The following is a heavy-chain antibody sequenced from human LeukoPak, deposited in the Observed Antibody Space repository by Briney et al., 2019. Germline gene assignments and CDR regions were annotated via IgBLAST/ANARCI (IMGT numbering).Heavy chain of an antibody. Sequence: SVKVSCKASGGTFSSYAISWVRQAPGQGLEWMGGIIPIFGTANYAQKFQGRVTITADESTSTAYMELSSLRSEDTAVYYCARGRAYLAMVRGVIGGYYYYGMDVWGQGTTVAVSS. D-gene: IGHD3-10*01. V-gene: IGHV1-69*01. J-gene: IGHJ6*02. CDR1: GGTFSSYA. CDR2: IIPIFGTA. CDR3: ARGRAYLAMVRGVIGGYYYYGMDV.